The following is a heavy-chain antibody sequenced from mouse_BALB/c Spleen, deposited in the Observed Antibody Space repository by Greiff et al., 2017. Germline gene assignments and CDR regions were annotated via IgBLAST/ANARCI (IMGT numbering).Heavy chain of an antibody. CDR1: GFSLTSYG. D-gene: IGHD1-1*01. J-gene: IGHJ4*01. CDR3: AREGDYYGSSGYAMDY. V-gene: IGHV2-9*02. Sequence: VQGVESGPGLVAPSQSLSITCTVSGFSLTSYGVHWVRQPPGKGLEWLGVIWAGGSTNYNSALMSRLSISKDNSKSQVFLKMNSLQTDDTAMYYCAREGDYYGSSGYAMDYWGQGTSVTVSS. CDR2: IWAGGST.